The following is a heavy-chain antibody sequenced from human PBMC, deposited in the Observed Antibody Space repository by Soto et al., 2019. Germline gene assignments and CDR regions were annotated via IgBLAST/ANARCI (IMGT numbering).Heavy chain of an antibody. CDR1: GFTFSSYA. J-gene: IGHJ4*02. CDR3: ALTGRGYYSSGWLTNDY. V-gene: IGHV3-23*01. CDR2: ISGSGGST. Sequence: EVQLLESGGGLVQPGGSLRLSCAASGFTFSSYAMSWVRQAPGKGLEWVSAISGSGGSTYYADSVKGRFTISRDNSKNTLYLQMNSLRAEDTAVYYCALTGRGYYSSGWLTNDYWVQGTLVTVSS. D-gene: IGHD6-19*01.